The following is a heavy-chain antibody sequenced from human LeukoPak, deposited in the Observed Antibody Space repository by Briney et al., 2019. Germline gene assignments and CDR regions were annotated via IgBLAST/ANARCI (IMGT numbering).Heavy chain of an antibody. V-gene: IGHV1-8*01. CDR3: ARIYGDSKDNKGYYYYYGMDV. J-gene: IGHJ6*02. CDR1: GYTFTSYD. CDR2: MNPNSGNT. D-gene: IGHD4-17*01. Sequence: ASVKVSCKASGYTFTSYDINWVRQATGQGLEWMGWMNPNSGNTGYAQKFQGRVTMTRNTSISTAYMELSSLRSEDTAVYYCARIYGDSKDNKGYYYYYGMDVWGQGTTVIVSS.